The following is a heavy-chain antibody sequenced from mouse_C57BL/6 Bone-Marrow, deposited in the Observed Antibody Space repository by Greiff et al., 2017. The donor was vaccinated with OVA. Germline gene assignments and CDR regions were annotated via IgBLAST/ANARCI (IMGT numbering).Heavy chain of an antibody. Sequence: QVQLQQPGAELVKPGASVKLSCKASGYTFTSYWMQWVKQRPGQGLEWIGEIDPSDSYTNYNQKFKGKATLTVDTSSSTAYMQLSSLTSEDSAVYYCARDGHYGGFAYWGQGTLVTVSA. D-gene: IGHD1-1*01. CDR1: GYTFTSYW. CDR3: ARDGHYGGFAY. CDR2: IDPSDSYT. J-gene: IGHJ3*01. V-gene: IGHV1-50*01.